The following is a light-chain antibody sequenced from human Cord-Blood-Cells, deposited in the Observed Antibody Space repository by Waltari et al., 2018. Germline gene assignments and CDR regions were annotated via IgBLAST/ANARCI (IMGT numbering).Light chain of an antibody. Sequence: DIQMTQSPSTLSASVGDRVTITCRASQSISSWVAWYQQKPGKAPNLLIYDASSLESGVPSRFSGSGSGTEFTLTISSLQPDDFATYYCQQYNSYSPTFGQGTKVEIK. V-gene: IGKV1-5*01. CDR1: QSISSW. CDR3: QQYNSYSPT. CDR2: DAS. J-gene: IGKJ1*01.